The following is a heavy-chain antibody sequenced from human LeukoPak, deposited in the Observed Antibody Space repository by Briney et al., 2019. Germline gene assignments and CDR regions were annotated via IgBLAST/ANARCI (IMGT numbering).Heavy chain of an antibody. Sequence: GGSLRLSCAASGFGFASYDINWVSQAPGKGLEWVSYISSISGSTKHYADSVKGRFTISRDNAKNSLFLQVKNLRAEDTAVYYCARDPRRGFRPDACDIWGQRTMVTVSS. CDR2: ISSISGSTK. D-gene: IGHD3-10*01. CDR1: GFGFASYD. V-gene: IGHV3-48*03. CDR3: ARDPRRGFRPDACDI. J-gene: IGHJ3*02.